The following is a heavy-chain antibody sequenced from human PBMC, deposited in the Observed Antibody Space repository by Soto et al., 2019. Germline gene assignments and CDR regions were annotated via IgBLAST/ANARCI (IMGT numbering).Heavy chain of an antibody. CDR3: ARLPTRTVTTYYFDY. J-gene: IGHJ4*02. Sequence: SETLSLTCTVSGGSISSGGYYWSWIRQHPGKGLEWIGYIYYSGSTYYNPSLKSQVTISVDTSKNQFSVKLSSVTAADTAVYYCARLPTRTVTTYYFDYWGQGTLVTVSS. CDR2: IYYSGST. V-gene: IGHV4-31*01. CDR1: GGSISSGGYY. D-gene: IGHD4-17*01.